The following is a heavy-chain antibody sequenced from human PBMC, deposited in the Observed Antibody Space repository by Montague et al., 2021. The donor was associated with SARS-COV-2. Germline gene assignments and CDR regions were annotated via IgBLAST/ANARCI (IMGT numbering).Heavy chain of an antibody. D-gene: IGHD2-2*01. Sequence: LVKPTQTLTLTCTFSGFSLSTSGVGVGWIRQPPGEALEWLGNVFSGGNSKYKPSLKSRVTLSVDTSKNQFSLKLTSVTTADTALYYCVRDLYCRSTACIGNAFDVWGQGTMVSVFS. CDR3: VRDLYCRSTACIGNAFDV. CDR1: GFSLSTSGVG. CDR2: VFSGGNS. V-gene: IGHV4-61*08. J-gene: IGHJ3*01.